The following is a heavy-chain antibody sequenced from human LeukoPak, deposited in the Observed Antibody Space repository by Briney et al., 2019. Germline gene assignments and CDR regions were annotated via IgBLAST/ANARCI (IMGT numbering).Heavy chain of an antibody. D-gene: IGHD3-10*01. CDR3: AKGRKLLLWFGELNILA. CDR1: GFTFSSYG. CDR2: ISGSGGST. V-gene: IGHV3-23*01. Sequence: GGSLRLSCAASGFTFSSYGMSWVRQAPGKGLEWVSAISGSGGSTYYADSVKGRFTISRDNSKNTLYLQMNSLRAEDTAVYYCAKGRKLLLWFGELNILAWGQGTLVTVSS. J-gene: IGHJ5*02.